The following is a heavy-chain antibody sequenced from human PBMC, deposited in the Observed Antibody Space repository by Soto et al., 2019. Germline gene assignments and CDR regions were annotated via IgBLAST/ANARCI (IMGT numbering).Heavy chain of an antibody. J-gene: IGHJ6*02. Sequence: QVQLQESGPGLVKPSQTLPLTCTFSGGSISSGSYYWSWIRQHPGKGLEWIGNIYYSGSTYYNPSLKSRVTISVDTSKNQFSLKLSSVTAADTAMYYCARDPTTYYGMDVWGQGTTVTVSS. D-gene: IGHD1-26*01. CDR1: GGSISSGSYY. CDR3: ARDPTTYYGMDV. V-gene: IGHV4-31*03. CDR2: IYYSGST.